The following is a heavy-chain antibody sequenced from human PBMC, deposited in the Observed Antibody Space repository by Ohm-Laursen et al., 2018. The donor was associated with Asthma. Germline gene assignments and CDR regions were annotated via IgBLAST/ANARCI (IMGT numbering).Heavy chain of an antibody. CDR2: GGSYYDGGLK. V-gene: IGHV3-30-3*01. CDR1: GFTFRSYA. J-gene: IGHJ4*02. CDR3: ARDVMEWYLPAFDF. Sequence: RLSCAASGFTFRSYAMHWVRQAPGKGLEWVAVGGSYYDGGLKYYADSVNGRFTISRDNSKNTLYLQMNSLRAEDTAVYYCARDVMEWYLPAFDFWGQGTLVTVSS. D-gene: IGHD3-3*01.